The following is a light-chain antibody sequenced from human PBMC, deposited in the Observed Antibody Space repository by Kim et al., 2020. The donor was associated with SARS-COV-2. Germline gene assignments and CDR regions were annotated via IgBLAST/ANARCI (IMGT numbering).Light chain of an antibody. J-gene: IGKJ2*01. CDR1: HDISDY. Sequence: DTQMTQSPSSLSASVGDRVTITCQASHDISDYLNWYQQKPGKAPKLLIYDSSNLETGVPSRFSGSRSGTDFTFTISSLQPEDMATYYCQQYDNLPYTLGQGTKLEI. CDR2: DSS. CDR3: QQYDNLPYT. V-gene: IGKV1-33*01.